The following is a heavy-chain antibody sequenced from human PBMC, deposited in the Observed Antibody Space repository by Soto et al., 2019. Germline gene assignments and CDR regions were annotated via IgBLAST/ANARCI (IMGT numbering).Heavy chain of an antibody. V-gene: IGHV3-7*05. D-gene: IGHD3-22*01. CDR1: GFTFSSYW. CDR3: ASDSRRYYDSSGYYVVDY. Sequence: PGGSLRLSCAASGFTFSSYWMSWVRQAPGKGLEWVANIKQDGSEKYYVDSVKGRFTISRDNAKNSLYLQMNSLRAEDTAVYYCASDSRRYYDSSGYYVVDYWGQGTLVTVSS. CDR2: IKQDGSEK. J-gene: IGHJ4*02.